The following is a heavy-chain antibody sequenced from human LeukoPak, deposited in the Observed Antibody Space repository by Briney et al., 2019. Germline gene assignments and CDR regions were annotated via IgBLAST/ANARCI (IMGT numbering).Heavy chain of an antibody. D-gene: IGHD6-19*01. V-gene: IGHV3-30*18. CDR1: GFTIANHG. J-gene: IGHJ5*02. CDR3: AKDWGSSGWYNWFDP. Sequence: GTSLRLSCAVSGFTIANHGMHWVRQAPGKGLEWVAMISHDGAAVYYGDSVKGRLTISRDNSYNTLYLQMNSLRVEDTAVYYCAKDWGSSGWYNWFDPWGQGTLVTVSS. CDR2: ISHDGAAV.